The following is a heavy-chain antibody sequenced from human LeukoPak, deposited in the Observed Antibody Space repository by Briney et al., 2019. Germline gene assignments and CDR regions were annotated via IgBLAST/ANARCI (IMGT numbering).Heavy chain of an antibody. CDR3: ARDLGVFSSWSKYDY. J-gene: IGHJ4*02. D-gene: IGHD6-13*01. Sequence: QTLSLTFAISGDSVSTNSAAWNWIRQSPSRGLEWLGRTYYRSKWYNDAAVSVKSRITINPDTSKNQFSLQLNAVTPEDTAVYYCARDLGVFSSWSKYDYWGQGSVVTVSS. CDR2: TYYRSKWYN. CDR1: GDSVSTNSAA. V-gene: IGHV6-1*01.